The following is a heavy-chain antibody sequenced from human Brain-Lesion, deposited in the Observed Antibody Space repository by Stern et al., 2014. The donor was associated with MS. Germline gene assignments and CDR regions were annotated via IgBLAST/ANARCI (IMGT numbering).Heavy chain of an antibody. Sequence: QVQLVESGAEVKKPGASVKGSCKTSGYIFTGYYIHWVRQAPGQGLEWMAWINPNTGGTTYAQKFQGRVTMSRDTSISTAYVELSSLTSDDTAVYYCARDQRGITIFGVVTDYYYLGMDVWGQGTTVTVSS. CDR2: INPNTGGT. CDR1: GYIFTGYY. D-gene: IGHD3-3*01. V-gene: IGHV1-2*02. J-gene: IGHJ6*02. CDR3: ARDQRGITIFGVVTDYYYLGMDV.